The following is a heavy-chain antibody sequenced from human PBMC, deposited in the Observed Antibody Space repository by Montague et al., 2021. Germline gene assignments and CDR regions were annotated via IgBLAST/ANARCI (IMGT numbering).Heavy chain of an antibody. CDR3: AHRGVCAAGQNWVDA. Sequence: PALVKPTQTLTLTCTFSGFSISTSRVGVGWIRQPPGKALEWLALIYWDDEKRYSPSLKRRLTTTKDTFKNQVVLTMTNIDPVDTGTYYCAHRGVCAAGQNWVDAWGQGTLVTVSS. CDR2: IYWDDEK. V-gene: IGHV2-5*02. J-gene: IGHJ5*02. CDR1: GFSISTSRVG. D-gene: IGHD6-13*01.